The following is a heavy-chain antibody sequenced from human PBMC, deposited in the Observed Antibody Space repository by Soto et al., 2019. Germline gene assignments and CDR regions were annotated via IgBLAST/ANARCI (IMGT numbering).Heavy chain of an antibody. Sequence: PSETLSLTCTVSGGSIRSYYWSWIRQPPGKGLEWIGYIYYSGSTNYNPSLKSRVTISVDTSKNQFSLKLSSLTAADTAVYYCARGVTMVRGVIITAFDYYYGMDVWGQGTTVTVSS. V-gene: IGHV4-59*01. J-gene: IGHJ6*02. CDR1: GGSIRSYY. CDR3: ARGVTMVRGVIITAFDYYYGMDV. CDR2: IYYSGST. D-gene: IGHD3-10*01.